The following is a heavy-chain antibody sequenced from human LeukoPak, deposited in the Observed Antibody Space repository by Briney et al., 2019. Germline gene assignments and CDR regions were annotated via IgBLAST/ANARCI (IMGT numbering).Heavy chain of an antibody. D-gene: IGHD2-2*01. CDR1: GFTFGSYG. J-gene: IGHJ6*03. V-gene: IGHV3-23*01. Sequence: GGSLRLSCAASGFTFGSYGMSWVRQAPGKGLEWVSAISGSGGSTYYADSVKGRFTISRDNSKNTLYLQMNSLRAEDTAVYYCAKRSRSSTSCYPYYYYMDVWGKGTTVTVSS. CDR2: ISGSGGST. CDR3: AKRSRSSTSCYPYYYYMDV.